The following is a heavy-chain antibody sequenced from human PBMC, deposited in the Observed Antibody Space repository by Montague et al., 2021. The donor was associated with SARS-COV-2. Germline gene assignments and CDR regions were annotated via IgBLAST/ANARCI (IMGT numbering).Heavy chain of an antibody. CDR1: GGSISSSSYY. V-gene: IGHV4-39*01. J-gene: IGHJ5*02. Sequence: SETLSLTCTVSGGSISSSSYYWGWIRQPPGKGLEWIGNIYYSGSTYYNPSLKSRVTISVDTSKNQFSLKLTSVTAADTAVYYCARRPLGYSSSNSSFDPWGQGTLVTVSS. D-gene: IGHD2-2*01. CDR3: ARRPLGYSSSNSSFDP. CDR2: IYYSGST.